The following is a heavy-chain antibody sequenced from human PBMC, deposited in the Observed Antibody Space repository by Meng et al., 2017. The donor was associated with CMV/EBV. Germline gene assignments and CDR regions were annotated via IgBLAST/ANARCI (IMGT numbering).Heavy chain of an antibody. J-gene: IGHJ4*02. CDR3: AKGGEGYSYGYDY. Sequence: GESLKISCAASGFTFSSYAMSWVRQAPGKGLEWVSVIYSGGSRTYYADSVKGRFTISRDNSKNTLYLQMNSLRAEDTAVYYCAKGGEGYSYGYDYWGQGTLVTVSS. CDR1: GFTFSSYA. V-gene: IGHV3-23*03. D-gene: IGHD5-18*01. CDR2: IYSGGSRT.